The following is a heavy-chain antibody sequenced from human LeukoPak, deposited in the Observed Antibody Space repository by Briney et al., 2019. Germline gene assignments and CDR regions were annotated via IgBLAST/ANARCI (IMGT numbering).Heavy chain of an antibody. J-gene: IGHJ3*02. V-gene: IGHV3-23*01. CDR3: AKDRVEYCSSTSCHDAFDI. CDR1: GFTFSSYG. Sequence: GGTLRLSCAASGFTFSSYGMSWVRQAPGKGLEWVSAISGSGGSTYYADSVKGRFTISRDNSKNTLYLQMNSLRAEDTAVYYCAKDRVEYCSSTSCHDAFDIWGQGTMVTVSS. D-gene: IGHD2-2*01. CDR2: ISGSGGST.